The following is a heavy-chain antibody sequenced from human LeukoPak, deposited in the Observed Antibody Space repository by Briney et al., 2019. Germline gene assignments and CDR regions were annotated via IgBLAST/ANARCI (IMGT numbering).Heavy chain of an antibody. CDR1: GYTFTSYD. D-gene: IGHD4-17*01. CDR3: ASILPYGSSAFDI. CDR2: MNPNSGNT. Sequence: ASVKVSCKASGYTFTSYDINWVRQATGQGLEWMGWMNPNSGNTGYAQKFQGRVTITRNTSISTAYMELSSLRSEDTAVYYCASILPYGSSAFDIWGPGTMVTVSS. V-gene: IGHV1-8*03. J-gene: IGHJ3*02.